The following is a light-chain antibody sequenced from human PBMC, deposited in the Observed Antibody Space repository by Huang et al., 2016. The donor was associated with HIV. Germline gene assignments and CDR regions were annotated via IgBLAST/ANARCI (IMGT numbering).Light chain of an antibody. V-gene: IGKV3-20*01. CDR3: QQYGSSLA. CDR2: GAS. J-gene: IGKJ1*01. Sequence: EIVLTQSPGILSLSPGESATLSCRASQSVFNNNYLAWYQQKPGQAPRLLIFGASSTATGISDRFRGSGSGTDFTLTINRLEPEDFAVYYCQQYGSSLAFGPGTKVEIK. CDR1: QSVFNNNY.